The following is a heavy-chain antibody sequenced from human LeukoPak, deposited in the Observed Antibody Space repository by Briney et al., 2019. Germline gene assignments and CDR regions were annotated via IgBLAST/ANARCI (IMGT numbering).Heavy chain of an antibody. CDR3: ANERITMVRGVKEYFQH. CDR1: GFTFSSYS. V-gene: IGHV3-48*01. Sequence: GGSLRLSCAASGFTFSSYSMNWVRQAPGKGLEWVSYISSSSSTIYYADSVKGRFTISRDNAKNSLYLQMNSLRAEDTAVYYCANERITMVRGVKEYFQHWGQGTLVTVSS. D-gene: IGHD3-10*01. J-gene: IGHJ1*01. CDR2: ISSSSSTI.